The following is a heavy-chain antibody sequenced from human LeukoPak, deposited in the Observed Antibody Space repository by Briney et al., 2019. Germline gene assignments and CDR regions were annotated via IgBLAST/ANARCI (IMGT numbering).Heavy chain of an antibody. V-gene: IGHV4-4*07. Sequence: PSETLSLICTVSGGSISSYYWSWIRQPAGKGLEWIGRIYTSGSTNYNPSLKSRVTMSVDTSKNQFSLKLSSVTAADTAVYYCAREDPYYDLWSGYSALYYFDYWGQGTLVTVSS. CDR1: GGSISSYY. CDR2: IYTSGST. CDR3: AREDPYYDLWSGYSALYYFDY. D-gene: IGHD3-3*01. J-gene: IGHJ4*02.